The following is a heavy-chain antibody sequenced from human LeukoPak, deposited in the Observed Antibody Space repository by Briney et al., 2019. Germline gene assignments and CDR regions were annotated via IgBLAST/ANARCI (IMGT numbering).Heavy chain of an antibody. J-gene: IGHJ6*03. V-gene: IGHV1-2*02. CDR2: INPNSGGT. CDR1: GGTFSSYA. Sequence: GSSVKVSCKASGGTFSSYAISGVRQAPGQGLEWMGWINPNSGGTDYAQKFQGRVTMTRDTSTSTAYMELSRLRSDDTAVYHCARGHGSYYYYMDVWGKGTTVTVSS. CDR3: ARGHGSYYYYMDV. D-gene: IGHD3-10*01.